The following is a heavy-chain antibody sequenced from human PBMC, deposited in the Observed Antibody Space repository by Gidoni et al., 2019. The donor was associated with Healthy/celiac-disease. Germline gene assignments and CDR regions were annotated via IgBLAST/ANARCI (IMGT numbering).Heavy chain of an antibody. D-gene: IGHD3-10*01. CDR1: GYTFTSYY. CDR3: ARATYGTGGMDV. V-gene: IGHV1-46*01. J-gene: IGHJ6*02. CDR2: INPSGGST. Sequence: QVQLVQSGAEVKKPGASVKVSCKASGYTFTSYYMHWVRQAPGQGLEWIGIINPSGGSTSYAQKFQGRVTMTRDTSTSTVYMELSSLRSEDTAVYYCARATYGTGGMDVWGQGTTVTVSS.